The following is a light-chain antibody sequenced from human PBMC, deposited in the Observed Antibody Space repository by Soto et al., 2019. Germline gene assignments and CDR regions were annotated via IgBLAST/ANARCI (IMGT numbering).Light chain of an antibody. Sequence: EIVMTQSPATLSESPGERDTLSCRASQSVSSKLAWYQQKPGQAPRVLIYGASTRATGIPARFSGSGSGTEFTLTISSLQTEDFAVYYCQHYNDWPPTWTFGQGTRVEIK. J-gene: IGKJ1*01. CDR1: QSVSSK. CDR2: GAS. V-gene: IGKV3-15*01. CDR3: QHYNDWPPTWT.